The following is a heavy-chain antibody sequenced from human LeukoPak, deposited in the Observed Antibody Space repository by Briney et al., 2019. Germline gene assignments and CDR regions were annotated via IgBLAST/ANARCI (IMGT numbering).Heavy chain of an antibody. CDR2: INHSGST. Sequence: SETLSLTCAVYGGSFSGYYWSWIRQPPGKGLEWIGEINHSGSTNYNPSLKSRVTISIDTSKNQFSLKLSSVTDADTAVYYCARGRFYGPADYWGQGTLLTVSS. D-gene: IGHD2/OR15-2a*01. CDR1: GGSFSGYY. CDR3: ARGRFYGPADY. J-gene: IGHJ4*02. V-gene: IGHV4-34*01.